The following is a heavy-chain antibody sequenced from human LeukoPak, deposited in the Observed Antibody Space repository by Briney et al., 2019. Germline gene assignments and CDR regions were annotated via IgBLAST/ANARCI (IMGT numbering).Heavy chain of an antibody. V-gene: IGHV4-39*07. J-gene: IGHJ4*02. CDR3: ARDLGGGSYFSYFTFFDY. CDR1: GGSISSNSYY. Sequence: SETLSLTCTVSGGSISSNSYYWGWIRQPPGKGLKWIGSIYYSGSTNYNPSLKSRVTMSVDTSKNQFSLKLSSVTAADTAVYYCARDLGGGSYFSYFTFFDYWGQGTLVTVSS. CDR2: IYYSGST. D-gene: IGHD1-26*01.